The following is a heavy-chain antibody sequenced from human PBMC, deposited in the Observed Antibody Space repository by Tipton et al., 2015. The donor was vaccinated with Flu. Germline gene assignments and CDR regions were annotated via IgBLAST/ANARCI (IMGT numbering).Heavy chain of an antibody. D-gene: IGHD3-10*01. CDR2: FSHTGTT. J-gene: IGHJ4*02. CDR1: GDSVGSNYY. CDR3: ATTTYYYGSGTHDY. Sequence: TLSLTCSVSGDSVGSNYYWGWIRQPPGKGLEWIGHFSHTGTTYYNPSLKGRVALSLDTFNNQFSLKLTSVTAADTAVYFCATTTYYYGSGTHDYWGQGTLVTVSS. V-gene: IGHV4-38-2*01.